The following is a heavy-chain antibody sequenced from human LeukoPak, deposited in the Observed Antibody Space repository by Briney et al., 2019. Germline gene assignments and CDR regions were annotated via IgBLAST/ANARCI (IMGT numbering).Heavy chain of an antibody. Sequence: GGSLRLSCAASGFTFSLHTMNWVRQAPGKGLEWVSGISGGGSGTYYAGFVKGRFTISRDNSKNTLYLQMSGLRAEDTAVYYCAPRPSSPTSMIDYWGQGTLVTVSS. CDR2: ISGGGSGT. CDR1: GFTFSLHT. D-gene: IGHD6-6*01. J-gene: IGHJ4*02. CDR3: APRPSSPTSMIDY. V-gene: IGHV3-23*01.